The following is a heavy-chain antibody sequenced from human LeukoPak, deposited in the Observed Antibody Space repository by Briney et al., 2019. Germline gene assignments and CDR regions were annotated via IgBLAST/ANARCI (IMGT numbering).Heavy chain of an antibody. CDR3: ARLGARGEDSGYYAYFDY. D-gene: IGHD3-22*01. CDR2: IFYSGIT. V-gene: IGHV4-59*01. Sequence: PSETLSLTCTVSGGSISNDYWSWIRQPPGKGLEYIGYIFYSGITNYNPSLKSRVTISVDTSKSQFPLKLTSVTAAGTAVYYCARLGARGEDSGYYAYFDYWGQGTLVTVSS. J-gene: IGHJ4*02. CDR1: GGSISNDY.